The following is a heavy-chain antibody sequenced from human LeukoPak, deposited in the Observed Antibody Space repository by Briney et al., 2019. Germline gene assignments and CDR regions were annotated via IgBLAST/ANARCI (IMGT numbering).Heavy chain of an antibody. Sequence: GGSLRLSCAASGFTFSNYEMNWVRQAPGKGLEWVSYMSSSGATIYYADSVRGRFTFSRDSTKSPLYLQMNSLRAEDTAVYYCARHCSSGTCYFDFWGQGTLVTVSS. CDR2: MSSSGATI. J-gene: IGHJ4*02. V-gene: IGHV3-48*03. CDR3: ARHCSSGTCYFDF. CDR1: GFTFSNYE. D-gene: IGHD2-15*01.